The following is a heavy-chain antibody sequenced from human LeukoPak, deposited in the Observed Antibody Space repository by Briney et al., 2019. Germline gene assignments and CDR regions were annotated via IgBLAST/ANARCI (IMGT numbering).Heavy chain of an antibody. D-gene: IGHD6-13*01. CDR3: ARDGIAAAGTYYYYGMDV. CDR1: GYTFTGYD. V-gene: IGHV1-8*01. Sequence: APVKVSCKASGYTFTGYDINWVRQATGQGLEWMGWMNPNSGNTGYAQKFQGRVTMTRNTSISTACMELSSLRSEDTAVYYCARDGIAAAGTYYYYGMDVWGQGTTVTVSS. CDR2: MNPNSGNT. J-gene: IGHJ6*02.